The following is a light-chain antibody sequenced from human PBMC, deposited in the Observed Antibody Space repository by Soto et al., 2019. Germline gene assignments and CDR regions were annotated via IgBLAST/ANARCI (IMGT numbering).Light chain of an antibody. CDR3: QQYNSYPIT. V-gene: IGKV1-9*01. J-gene: IGKJ5*01. CDR2: AAS. Sequence: ILLTQSPSSLSASVGDRVTITCRASQGIDSSFAWYQEKPGKAPKLLIYAASSLQSGVPSRFSGSGSGTEFTLTISSLQPDDFATYYCQQYNSYPITFGQGTRLEI. CDR1: QGIDSS.